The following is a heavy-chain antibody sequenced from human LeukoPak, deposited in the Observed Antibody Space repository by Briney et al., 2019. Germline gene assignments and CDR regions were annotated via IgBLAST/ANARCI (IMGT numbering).Heavy chain of an antibody. V-gene: IGHV1-69*06. CDR2: IIPIFGTA. Sequence: GASVKVSCKASGGTFSSYAISWVRQAPGQGLGWMGGIIPIFGTANYAQKFQGRVTITADKSTSTAYMELSSLRSEDTAVYYCARVLSGRGSLYDYYYYMDVWGKGTTVTISS. CDR3: ARVLSGRGSLYDYYYYMDV. CDR1: GGTFSSYA. J-gene: IGHJ6*03. D-gene: IGHD3-10*01.